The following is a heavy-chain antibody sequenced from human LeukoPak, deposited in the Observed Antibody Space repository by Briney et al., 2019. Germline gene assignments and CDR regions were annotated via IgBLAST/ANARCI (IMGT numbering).Heavy chain of an antibody. CDR3: AKVEAATVTADA. V-gene: IGHV3-23*01. CDR2: ISGSGGST. Sequence: GSLGLSCAASGFTFSSYSMSWVRQAPGEGLGWVSAISGSGGSTYYADSVKGRFTISRDNSKNTLYLQMNSLRAEDTAVYYCAKVEAATVTADAWGQGTLVTVSS. CDR1: GFTFSSYS. J-gene: IGHJ5*02. D-gene: IGHD4-17*01.